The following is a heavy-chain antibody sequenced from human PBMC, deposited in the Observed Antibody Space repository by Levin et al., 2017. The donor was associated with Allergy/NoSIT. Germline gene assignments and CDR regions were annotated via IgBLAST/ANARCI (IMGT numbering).Heavy chain of an antibody. CDR2: VSGDGLLT. J-gene: IGHJ4*02. V-gene: IGHV3-23*01. D-gene: IGHD5-18*01. Sequence: GGSLRLSCAASGFTIIDYAMAWVRQAPGKGLDWVSGVSGDGLLTYYVDSVKGRFTISRDKSKNTLYLQMSSLRTEDTAFYSCAKTGGYISAGFDAWGQGTLVTVAS. CDR3: AKTGGYISAGFDA. CDR1: GFTIIDYA.